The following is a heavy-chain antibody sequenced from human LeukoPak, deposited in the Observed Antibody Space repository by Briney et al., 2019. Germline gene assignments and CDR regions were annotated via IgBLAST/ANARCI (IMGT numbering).Heavy chain of an antibody. CDR1: GDSNCTTTYY. Sequence: ASETLSLTCTVSGDSNCTTTYYWGWVRQPPGKGLEWIGTIHSGGSTYYDLSLKGRLAIFVDTSENQFSLELNSVTAADTAVYCCAMDTHLIKRFDSWSPGTLVTVSS. D-gene: IGHD5-18*01. J-gene: IGHJ4*02. CDR2: IHSGGST. V-gene: IGHV4-39*01. CDR3: AMDTHLIKRFDS.